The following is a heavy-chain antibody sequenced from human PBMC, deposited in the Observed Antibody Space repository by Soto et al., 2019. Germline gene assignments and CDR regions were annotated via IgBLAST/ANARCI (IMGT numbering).Heavy chain of an antibody. V-gene: IGHV3-53*01. CDR3: AKSYSYPYYFDY. D-gene: IGHD5-18*01. CDR2: IYSGGAT. J-gene: IGHJ4*02. Sequence: GGSLRLSCAASGFSVSSSHMIWVRQAPGKGLEWVSVIYSGGATYYAVSVKGRFTISRDRSKNTVYLQMDSLSAEDTAVYYCAKSYSYPYYFDYWGQGTLVTVSS. CDR1: GFSVSSSH.